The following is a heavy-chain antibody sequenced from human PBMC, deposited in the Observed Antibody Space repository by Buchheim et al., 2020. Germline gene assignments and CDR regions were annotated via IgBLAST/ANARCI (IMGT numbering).Heavy chain of an antibody. CDR2: IYYSGTT. CDR1: GGSINNGDYY. Sequence: QVQLQESGPGLVTPSQTLSLTCTVSGGSINNGDYYWSWIRQSPVKGLEWIGYIYYSGTTYYNPSLKSRVTLSVDASKHQFSLMVNSVTAADTAIYYCARKYCSGGSCYGIGDDWGQGTL. CDR3: ARKYCSGGSCYGIGDD. J-gene: IGHJ4*02. V-gene: IGHV4-30-4*01. D-gene: IGHD2-15*01.